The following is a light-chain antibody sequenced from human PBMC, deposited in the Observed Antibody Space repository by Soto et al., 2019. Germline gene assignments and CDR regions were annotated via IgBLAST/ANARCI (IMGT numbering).Light chain of an antibody. CDR2: EVT. CDR3: SSYTRTTTLDV. V-gene: IGLV2-14*01. CDR1: FNDIGAHNY. Sequence: QSALTQPASVSGSPGQSITISCSGTFNDIGAHNYVSWYQHHPGKAPKRLIYEVTKRPSGVSNRFSGSKSGNTASLTISGLPAEDEADYYCSSYTRTTTLDVLGTGTKLTVL. J-gene: IGLJ1*01.